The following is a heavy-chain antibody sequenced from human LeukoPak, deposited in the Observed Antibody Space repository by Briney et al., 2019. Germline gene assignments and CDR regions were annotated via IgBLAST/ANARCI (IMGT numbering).Heavy chain of an antibody. CDR1: GGTFSSYA. CDR2: IIPIFGTA. V-gene: IGHV1-69*05. Sequence: ASAKVSCKASGGTFSSYAISWVRQAPGQGLEWMGGIIPIFGTANYAQKFQGRVTITTDESTSTAYMELSSLRSEDTAVYYCARDYYDSSGYYSPYYFDYWGQGTLVTVSS. J-gene: IGHJ4*02. CDR3: ARDYYDSSGYYSPYYFDY. D-gene: IGHD3-22*01.